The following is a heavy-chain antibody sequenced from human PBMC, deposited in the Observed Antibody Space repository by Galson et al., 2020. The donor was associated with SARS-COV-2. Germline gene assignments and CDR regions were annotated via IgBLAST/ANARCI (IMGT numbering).Heavy chain of an antibody. D-gene: IGHD3-10*01. J-gene: IGHJ4*02. V-gene: IGHV4-31*03. CDR2: IYDSGST. Sequence: ASETMSLTCTVSTGSISNGGYYWNWIRQHPGKGLEWIGDIYDSGSTHNNPSLKSRVTISVDTSKNQFSLNLSSVTAADTAVYYCARDRGRLGLCKAGGGFDSCGQGTLVTVSS. CDR1: TGSISNGGYY. CDR3: ARDRGRLGLCKAGGGFDS.